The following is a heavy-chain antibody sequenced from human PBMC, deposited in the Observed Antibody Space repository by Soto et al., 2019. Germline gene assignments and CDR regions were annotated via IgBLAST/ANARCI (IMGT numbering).Heavy chain of an antibody. Sequence: EVQLLESGGGLVQPGGSLRLSCAASGFTFSSYAMSWVRQAPGKGLEWVSAISGSGGSTYYADSVKGRFTISRDNSKNTLYLQMNSLRAEDTAVYYCAKDGPSCGGDCYPNYFDYWGQGTLVTVSS. V-gene: IGHV3-23*01. CDR2: ISGSGGST. D-gene: IGHD2-21*01. J-gene: IGHJ4*02. CDR1: GFTFSSYA. CDR3: AKDGPSCGGDCYPNYFDY.